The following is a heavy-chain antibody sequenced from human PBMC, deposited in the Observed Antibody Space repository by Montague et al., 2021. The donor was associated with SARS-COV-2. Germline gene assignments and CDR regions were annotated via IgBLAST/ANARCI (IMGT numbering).Heavy chain of an antibody. CDR2: IYYSGTS. CDR1: SGSIISSGYY. D-gene: IGHD3-10*01. Sequence: SETLSLTCSVSSGSIISSGYYWGWIRQPPGKELEWIGNIYYSGTSYYNPSLQSRGTISVDTSKNHLSLRTSSVTAAATAVYFCARGMIRGVTTPFDYWGQGSQVTVSS. CDR3: ARGMIRGVTTPFDY. V-gene: IGHV4-39*02. J-gene: IGHJ4*02.